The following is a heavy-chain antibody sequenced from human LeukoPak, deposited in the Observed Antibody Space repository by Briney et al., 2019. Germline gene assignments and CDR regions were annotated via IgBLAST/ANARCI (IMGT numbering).Heavy chain of an antibody. V-gene: IGHV3-23*01. D-gene: IGHD3-16*02. CDR2: ISGSGGST. J-gene: IGHJ4*02. CDR1: GFTFSSYA. CDR3: AKFRMITLGGVIGYFDY. Sequence: GGSLRLSCAASGFTFSSYAMSWVRQAPGKGLEWVSAISGSGGSTYYADSVKGRFTISRDNSKNTLYLQMNSLRAEDTAVYYCAKFRMITLGGVIGYFDYWGQGTLVTVSS.